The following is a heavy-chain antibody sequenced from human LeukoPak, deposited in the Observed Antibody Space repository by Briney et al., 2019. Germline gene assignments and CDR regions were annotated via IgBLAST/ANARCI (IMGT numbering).Heavy chain of an antibody. V-gene: IGHV4-39*07. Sequence: SETLSLTCTVSGGSISSGGYYWSWIRQPPGKGLEWIGEINHSGSTNYNPSLKSRVTISVDTSKNQFSLKLSSVTAADTAVYYCARAVRKWLLLYAFDIWGQGTMVTVSS. D-gene: IGHD3-22*01. CDR1: GGSISSGGYY. CDR3: ARAVRKWLLLYAFDI. CDR2: INHSGST. J-gene: IGHJ3*02.